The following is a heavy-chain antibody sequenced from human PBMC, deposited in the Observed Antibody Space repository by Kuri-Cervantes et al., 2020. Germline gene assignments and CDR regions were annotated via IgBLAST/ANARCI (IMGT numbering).Heavy chain of an antibody. CDR2: IKSKTDGGTT. J-gene: IGHJ4*02. CDR3: ARDKPDDDYGTTFDY. CDR1: RFTFSNAW. D-gene: IGHD4/OR15-4a*01. V-gene: IGHV3-15*01. Sequence: GGSLRLSCAASRFTFSNAWMTWVRQAPGKGLEWVGRIKSKTDGGTTDYAAPVKGRFIISRDDSKNTLYLQMNSLKTEDTAVYYCARDKPDDDYGTTFDYWGQGTLVTVSS.